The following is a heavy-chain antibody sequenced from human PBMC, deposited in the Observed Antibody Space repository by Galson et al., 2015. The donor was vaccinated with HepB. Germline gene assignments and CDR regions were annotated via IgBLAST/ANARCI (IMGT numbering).Heavy chain of an antibody. D-gene: IGHD3-10*01. J-gene: IGHJ5*02. Sequence: SLRLSCAASGFTFSNAWMSWVRQAPGKGLEWVGRIKSKTDGGTTDYAAPVKGRFTISRDDSKNTLYLQMNSLKTEDTAVYYCTTAHYYGSGSYSSWGQGTLVTVSS. CDR3: TTAHYYGSGSYSS. CDR1: GFTFSNAW. V-gene: IGHV3-15*01. CDR2: IKSKTDGGTT.